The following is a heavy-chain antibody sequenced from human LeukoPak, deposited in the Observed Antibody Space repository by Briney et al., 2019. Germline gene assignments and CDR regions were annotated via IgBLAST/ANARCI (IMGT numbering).Heavy chain of an antibody. CDR3: ARYCGSSSCSTFSSYFGMDV. D-gene: IGHD2-2*01. CDR1: KFTFSSYT. Sequence: GGSLRLSCASSKFTFSSYTMAWVRQAPGKGLEWVSLISASGTTYNAGSVKGRFTISTDSSRTTLFLQMNSLRADDTARYYCARYCGSSSCSTFSSYFGMDVWGLGTTVTVSS. CDR2: ISASGTT. J-gene: IGHJ6*02. V-gene: IGHV3-23*01.